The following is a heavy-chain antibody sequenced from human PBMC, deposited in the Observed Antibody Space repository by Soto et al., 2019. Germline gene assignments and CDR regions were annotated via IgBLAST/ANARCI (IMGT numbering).Heavy chain of an antibody. D-gene: IGHD3-9*01. CDR3: ARGGLPKLRYFDWSPAVWSDP. Sequence: TLSLTCTVSGGSISSGDYYWSWIRQPPGKGLEWIGYIYYSGSTYYNPSLKSRVTISVDTSKNQFSLKLSSVTAADTAVYYCARGGLPKLRYFDWSPAVWSDPWGQGTLVTVSS. V-gene: IGHV4-30-4*01. CDR1: GGSISSGDYY. CDR2: IYYSGST. J-gene: IGHJ5*02.